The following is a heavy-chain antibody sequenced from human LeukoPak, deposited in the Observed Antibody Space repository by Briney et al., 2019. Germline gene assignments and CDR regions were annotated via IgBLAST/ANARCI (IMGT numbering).Heavy chain of an antibody. Sequence: SETLSLTCTVSGGSISSSSYYWGWIRQPPGKGLERIGSIYYSGSTYYNPSLKSRVTISVDTSKNQFSLKLSSVTAADTAVYYCASHFYGVTLLDYWGQGTLVTVSS. CDR3: ASHFYGVTLLDY. V-gene: IGHV4-39*01. J-gene: IGHJ4*02. D-gene: IGHD3-10*01. CDR1: GGSISSSSYY. CDR2: IYYSGST.